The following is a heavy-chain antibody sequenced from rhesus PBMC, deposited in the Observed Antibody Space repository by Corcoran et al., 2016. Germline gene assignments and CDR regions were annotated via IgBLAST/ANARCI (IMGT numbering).Heavy chain of an antibody. Sequence: QVQLQESGPVLVKPLETLSLTCAVSGGSIIRTSWCCLRPSPGMGLEWIGHIYVSCCYTIHNPSLKSRVTLSVDSAKNQFSLKLNSLTAADTAEYYCARSGGKTTSNWYFDLWGPGTPITISS. CDR3: ARSGGKTTSNWYFDL. CDR2: IYVSCCYT. J-gene: IGHJ2*01. CDR1: GGSIIRTS. V-gene: IGHV4S11*01. D-gene: IGHD6-25*01.